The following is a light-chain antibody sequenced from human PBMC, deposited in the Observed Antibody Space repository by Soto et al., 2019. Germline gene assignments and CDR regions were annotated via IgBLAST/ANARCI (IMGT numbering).Light chain of an antibody. V-gene: IGKV1-9*01. J-gene: IGKJ4*01. Sequence: DLQLTQSPSFLSASVGDKVTITCRASQAISSSLAWYQQNPGKAPKLLIYAASTLQSGVPSRFSGSGSGTEFTLTISSLQPEDFATYYCQQLNSYALTFGGGAKVEI. CDR3: QQLNSYALT. CDR1: QAISSS. CDR2: AAS.